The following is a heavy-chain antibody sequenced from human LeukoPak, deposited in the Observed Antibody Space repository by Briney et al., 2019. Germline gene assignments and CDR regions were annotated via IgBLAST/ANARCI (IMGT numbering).Heavy chain of an antibody. CDR3: AKDRGYDLGPDY. CDR1: GFTFSSYW. J-gene: IGHJ4*02. CDR2: IKQDGSEK. D-gene: IGHD5-12*01. V-gene: IGHV3-7*01. Sequence: GGSLRLSCAASGFTFSSYWMSWVRQAPGKGLEWVANIKQDGSEKYYVDSVKGRFTISGDNAKNSLYLQMNSLRVEDTAVYYCAKDRGYDLGPDYWGQGTLVAVSS.